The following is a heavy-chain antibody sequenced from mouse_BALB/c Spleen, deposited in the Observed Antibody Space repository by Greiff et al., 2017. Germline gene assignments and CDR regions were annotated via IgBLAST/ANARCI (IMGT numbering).Heavy chain of an antibody. CDR3: ARRDGNYVGYFDY. D-gene: IGHD2-1*01. CDR1: GFTFSSFG. J-gene: IGHJ2*01. Sequence: EVQLVESGGGLVQPGGSRKLSCAASGFTFSSFGMHWVRQAPEKGLEWVAYISSGSSTIYYADTVKGRFTISRDNPKNTLFLQMTSLRSEDTAMYYCARRDGNYVGYFDYWGQGTTLTVSS. V-gene: IGHV5-17*02. CDR2: ISSGSSTI.